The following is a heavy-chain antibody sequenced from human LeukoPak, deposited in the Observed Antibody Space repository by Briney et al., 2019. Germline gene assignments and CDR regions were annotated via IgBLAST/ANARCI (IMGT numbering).Heavy chain of an antibody. Sequence: SGGSLRLSFAASGFTFSTYAMSWVRQAPGKGLEWVSTISDSGGSTYYADSVKGRFTISRDNSNNTLFLQMNSLRAEDTAVYYCAKRILDYWGQGTLVTVSS. D-gene: IGHD2/OR15-2a*01. V-gene: IGHV3-23*01. J-gene: IGHJ4*02. CDR1: GFTFSTYA. CDR3: AKRILDY. CDR2: ISDSGGST.